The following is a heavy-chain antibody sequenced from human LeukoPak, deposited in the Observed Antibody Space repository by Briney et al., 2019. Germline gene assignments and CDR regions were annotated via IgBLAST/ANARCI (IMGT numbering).Heavy chain of an antibody. Sequence: GGSLRLSCAASGFTFSSYAMSWVRQAPGKGLEWVSAISGSGGSTYYADSVKGRFTISRDNSKNTLYLQMNSLRAGDTAVYYCAREGNRAVGGLDDAFDFWGQGTMVTVSS. D-gene: IGHD6-19*01. CDR1: GFTFSSYA. J-gene: IGHJ3*01. CDR2: ISGSGGST. V-gene: IGHV3-23*01. CDR3: AREGNRAVGGLDDAFDF.